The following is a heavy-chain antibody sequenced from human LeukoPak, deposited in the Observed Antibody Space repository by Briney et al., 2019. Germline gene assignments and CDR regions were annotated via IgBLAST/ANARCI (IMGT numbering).Heavy chain of an antibody. CDR1: GGSFSGYY. J-gene: IGHJ4*02. Sequence: SETLSLTCAVYGGSFSGYYWSWIRQPPGKGLEWIGEINHRGSTNYNPSLKSRVTISVDTSKNQFSLKLSSVTAADTAVYYCARGHDFWSDGDYWGQGTLVTVSS. V-gene: IGHV4-34*01. CDR3: ARGHDFWSDGDY. D-gene: IGHD3-3*01. CDR2: INHRGST.